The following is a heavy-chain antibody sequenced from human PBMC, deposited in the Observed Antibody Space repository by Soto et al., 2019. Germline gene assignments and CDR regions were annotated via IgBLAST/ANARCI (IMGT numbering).Heavy chain of an antibody. Sequence: ASVKVSCKASGYTFTSYYMHWVRQAPGQGLEWMGIINPSGGSTSYAQKFQGRVTMTRDTSTSTVYMELSSLRSEDTAVYYCARGYVVVVPAAIYWFDTWGQGTLVTVSS. V-gene: IGHV1-46*01. CDR2: INPSGGST. CDR1: GYTFTSYY. D-gene: IGHD2-2*01. J-gene: IGHJ5*02. CDR3: ARGYVVVVPAAIYWFDT.